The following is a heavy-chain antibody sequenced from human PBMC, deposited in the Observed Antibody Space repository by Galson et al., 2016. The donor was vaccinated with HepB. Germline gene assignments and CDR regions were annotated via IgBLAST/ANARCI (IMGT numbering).Heavy chain of an antibody. D-gene: IGHD2-21*02. CDR2: IRSKARSHTT. J-gene: IGHJ6*02. V-gene: IGHV3-72*01. CDR3: TRDSPGDSKLDV. CDR1: GFIFRDYY. Sequence: SLRLSCATSGFIFRDYYMDWVRQAPGKGLEWVGRIRSKARSHTTEYATSVKGRFTISRDDSKNSMYLEMNSLKTEDTAVYYCTRDSPGDSKLDVWGQGATVTVSS.